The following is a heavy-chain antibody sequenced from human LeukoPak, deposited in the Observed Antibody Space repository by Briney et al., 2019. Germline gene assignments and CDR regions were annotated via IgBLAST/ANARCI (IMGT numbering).Heavy chain of an antibody. CDR3: AREAGHRYYYYMDV. J-gene: IGHJ6*03. V-gene: IGHV3-74*01. CDR1: GFTFSSYW. D-gene: IGHD6-19*01. CDR2: INSDGSST. Sequence: GGSLRLSCAASGFTFSSYWMHWVRQAPGKGLVWVSRINSDGSSTSYADSVKGRFTISRDNAKNTLYLQMNGLRAEDTAVYYCAREAGHRYYYYMDVWGKGTTVTVSS.